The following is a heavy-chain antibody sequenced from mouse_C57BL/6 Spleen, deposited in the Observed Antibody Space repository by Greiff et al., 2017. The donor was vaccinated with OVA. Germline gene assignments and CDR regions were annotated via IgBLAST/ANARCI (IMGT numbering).Heavy chain of an antibody. CDR1: GYTFTCYW. Sequence: QVQLQQPGAELVKPGASVKVSCKASGYTFTCYWMHWVKQRPGQGLEWIGRIHPSDSDTNYNQKFKGKATLTVDKSSSTAYMQLSSLTSEDSAVYYCAIHYYGSSFLFAYWGQGTLVTVSA. J-gene: IGHJ3*01. V-gene: IGHV1-74*01. D-gene: IGHD1-1*01. CDR2: IHPSDSDT. CDR3: AIHYYGSSFLFAY.